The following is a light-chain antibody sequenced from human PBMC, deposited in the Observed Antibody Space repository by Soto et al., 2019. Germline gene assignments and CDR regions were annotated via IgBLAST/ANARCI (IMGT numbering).Light chain of an antibody. V-gene: IGKV3-15*01. CDR1: QSVSSN. Sequence: EIEMTQSPATLSVSPGERATLSCRASQSVSSNLAWYQQRPGQAPRLLIYGASTRATGIPARFSGSGSGTEFTLTISSLQSEGFAVYYCQQYNNPLTFGGGTKV. CDR3: QQYNNPLT. J-gene: IGKJ4*01. CDR2: GAS.